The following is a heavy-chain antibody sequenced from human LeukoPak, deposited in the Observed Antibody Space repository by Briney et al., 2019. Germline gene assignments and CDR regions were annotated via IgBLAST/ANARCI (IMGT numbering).Heavy chain of an antibody. Sequence: GRSLRLSCAASGFTFDDYGMHGVRQAPGKGLEWVSGISWNSGSIGYADSVKGRFTISRDNAKNSLYLQMNSLRPEDTALYYCAKDYTTMVRGVDYWGQGTLVTVSS. CDR1: GFTFDDYG. V-gene: IGHV3-9*01. CDR3: AKDYTTMVRGVDY. CDR2: ISWNSGSI. D-gene: IGHD5-18*01. J-gene: IGHJ4*02.